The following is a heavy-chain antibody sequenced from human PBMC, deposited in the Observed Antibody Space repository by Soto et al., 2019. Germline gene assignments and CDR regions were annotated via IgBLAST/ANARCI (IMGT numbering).Heavy chain of an antibody. Sequence: ASVKVSCKASGYTFTSYGISWVRQAPGQGLEWMGWISAYNGNTNYAQKLQGRVTMTTDTSTSTACMELRSLRSDDTAVYYCARDEVNDFWSGYTHSENWFDPWGQGTLVTVSS. D-gene: IGHD3-3*01. J-gene: IGHJ5*02. CDR3: ARDEVNDFWSGYTHSENWFDP. CDR1: GYTFTSYG. V-gene: IGHV1-18*01. CDR2: ISAYNGNT.